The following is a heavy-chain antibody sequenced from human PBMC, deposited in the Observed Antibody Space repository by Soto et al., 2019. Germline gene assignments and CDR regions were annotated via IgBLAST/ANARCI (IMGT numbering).Heavy chain of an antibody. CDR3: ARVSGYSSGWTTDYYYYGMDV. CDR1: GFTFSTYW. CDR2: INSDVSST. D-gene: IGHD6-19*01. J-gene: IGHJ6*02. V-gene: IGHV3-74*01. Sequence: GGSLRLSCAASGFTFSTYWMHWVRQAPGKGLVWVSRINSDVSSTAYADSVKGRFTISRDNAKNTLYLQMNSLRAEDTAVYYCARVSGYSSGWTTDYYYYGMDVWGQGTTVTVSS.